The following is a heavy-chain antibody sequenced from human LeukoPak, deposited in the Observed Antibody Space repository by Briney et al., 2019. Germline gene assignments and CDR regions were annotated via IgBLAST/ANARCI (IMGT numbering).Heavy chain of an antibody. V-gene: IGHV1-46*01. CDR3: AAIAAAGPYFDY. J-gene: IGHJ4*02. CDR1: GYTFTSYY. Sequence: ASVKVSCKASGYTFTSYYMHWVRQAPGQGLEWMGIINTSGGSTSYAQKFQGRVTMTRDTSTSTVYMELSSLRSEDTAVYYCAAIAAAGPYFDYWGQGTLVTVSS. D-gene: IGHD6-13*01. CDR2: INTSGGST.